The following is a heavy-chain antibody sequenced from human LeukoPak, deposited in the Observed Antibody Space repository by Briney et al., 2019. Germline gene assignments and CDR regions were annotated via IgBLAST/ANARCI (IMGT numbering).Heavy chain of an antibody. CDR2: VYSNGNT. J-gene: IGHJ4*02. Sequence: PGGSLRLSCAASGFIVSSKYMSWVRQAPGKGLEWVSGVYSNGNTYYADPVKGRFTISRDNSKNTLYLQMNSLRAEDTAVYYCAKDGRGSSPPSSPRGEDYWGQGTLVTVSS. CDR3: AKDGRGSSPPSSPRGEDY. CDR1: GFIVSSKY. V-gene: IGHV3-53*01. D-gene: IGHD2-2*01.